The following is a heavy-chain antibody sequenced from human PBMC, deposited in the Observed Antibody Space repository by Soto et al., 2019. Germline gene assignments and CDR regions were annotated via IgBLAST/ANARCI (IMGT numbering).Heavy chain of an antibody. Sequence: SETLSLTCAVSGDSINNDNYYWSLIRQHPGKGLEWIGYIFYSGSTYYNPSLKSRLSISVDTSQNQFSLNLSSVTAADTAVYYCARGPTATTDYRGQGILVTVSS. D-gene: IGHD4-17*01. CDR3: ARGPTATTDY. J-gene: IGHJ4*02. V-gene: IGHV4-31*11. CDR1: GDSINNDNYY. CDR2: IFYSGST.